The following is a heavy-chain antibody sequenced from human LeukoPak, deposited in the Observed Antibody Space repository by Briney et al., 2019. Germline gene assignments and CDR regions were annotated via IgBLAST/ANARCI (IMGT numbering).Heavy chain of an antibody. CDR1: GFTFSSYA. J-gene: IGHJ4*02. CDR2: ISYDGSNK. Sequence: GGSLRLSCAASGFTFSSYAMRRVRQAPGKGLEWVAVISYDGSNKYYADSVKGRFTISRDNSKNTLYLQMNSLRAEDTAVYYCARDLLLYFDCWGQGTLVTVSS. V-gene: IGHV3-30-3*01. CDR3: ARDLLLYFDC. D-gene: IGHD2-15*01.